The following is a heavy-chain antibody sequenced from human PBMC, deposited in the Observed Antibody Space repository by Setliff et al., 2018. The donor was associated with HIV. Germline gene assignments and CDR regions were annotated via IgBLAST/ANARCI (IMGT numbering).Heavy chain of an antibody. Sequence: KPGGSLRLSCAASGFTFSDYYMSWIRQAPGKGLEWVSYISSSGSTIYYADSVKGRFTISRDNAKNSLYLQMNSLRAEDTAVYYCARALYTNLAHFDYLGQGTLVTVSS. D-gene: IGHD4-4*01. V-gene: IGHV3-11*01. CDR3: ARALYTNLAHFDY. CDR1: GFTFSDYY. CDR2: ISSSGSTI. J-gene: IGHJ4*02.